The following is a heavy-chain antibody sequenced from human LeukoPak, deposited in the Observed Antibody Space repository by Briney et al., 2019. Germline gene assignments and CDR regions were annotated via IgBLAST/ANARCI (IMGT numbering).Heavy chain of an antibody. CDR1: GDSLNSHY. CDR2: IFYSGSS. V-gene: IGHV4-59*11. CDR3: AGRAARSFDY. J-gene: IGHJ4*02. Sequence: SETLSLTCTVSGDSLNSHYWSWIRQPPGEGLQWIGYIFYSGSSNYNASLRSRVAISVDTSKNQFSLKLTSVTAADTAVYYCAGRAARSFDYWGQGVLVTVSS. D-gene: IGHD6-25*01.